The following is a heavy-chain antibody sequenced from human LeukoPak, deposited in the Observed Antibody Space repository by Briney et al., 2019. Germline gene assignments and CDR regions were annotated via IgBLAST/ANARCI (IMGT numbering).Heavy chain of an antibody. V-gene: IGHV4-34*01. D-gene: IGHD3-22*01. CDR2: INHSGST. J-gene: IGHJ3*02. CDR3: ARGWGYDSSGYYHRVSAFDI. CDR1: GGSFSGYY. Sequence: SETLSLTCAVYGGSFSGYYWSWIRQPPGKGLEWIGEINHSGSTNYNPSLKSRVTISVDTSKNQFSLKLSSVTAADTAVYYCARGWGYDSSGYYHRVSAFDIWGQGTMVTVSS.